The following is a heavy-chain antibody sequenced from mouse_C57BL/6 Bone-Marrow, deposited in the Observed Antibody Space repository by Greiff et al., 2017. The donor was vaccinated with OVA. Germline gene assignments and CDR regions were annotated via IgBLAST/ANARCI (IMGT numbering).Heavy chain of an antibody. CDR2: ISSGGSYT. CDR3: ARQRRFYWYFDV. Sequence: EVKLVESGGDLVKPGGSLKLSCAASGFTFSSYGMSWVRQTPDKRLEWVATISSGGSYTYYPDSVKGRFTISRDNAKNTLYLQMSSLKSEDTAMYYYARQRRFYWYFDVWGTGTTVTVSS. CDR1: GFTFSSYG. V-gene: IGHV5-6*01. J-gene: IGHJ1*03.